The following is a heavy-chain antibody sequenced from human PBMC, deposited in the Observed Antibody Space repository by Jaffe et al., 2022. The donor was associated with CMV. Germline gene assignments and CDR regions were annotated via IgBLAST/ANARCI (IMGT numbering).Heavy chain of an antibody. Sequence: EVQLVESGGGLVKPGGSLRLSCAASGFTFSSYSMNWVRQAPGKGLEWVSSISSSSSYIYYADSVKGRFTISRDNAKNSLYLQMNSLRAEDTAVYYCARDGIVLMVYDPSGVAFDIWGQGTMVTVSS. CDR1: GFTFSSYS. D-gene: IGHD2-8*01. J-gene: IGHJ3*02. CDR2: ISSSSSYI. V-gene: IGHV3-21*01. CDR3: ARDGIVLMVYDPSGVAFDI.